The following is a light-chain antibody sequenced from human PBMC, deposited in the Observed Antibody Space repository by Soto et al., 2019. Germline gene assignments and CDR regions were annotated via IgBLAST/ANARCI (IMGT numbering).Light chain of an antibody. CDR2: GVY. Sequence: IVLTQSPGTLSLSPGERATLSCRASQTGSNSYLAWYQHKSGQAPRLLIYGVYTRASGIPDRFSGSGSGTEFTLTITRLEHEDSAVYFCQHYGYSQWTFGQATKVDIK. J-gene: IGKJ1*01. CDR3: QHYGYSQWT. CDR1: QTGSNSY. V-gene: IGKV3-20*01.